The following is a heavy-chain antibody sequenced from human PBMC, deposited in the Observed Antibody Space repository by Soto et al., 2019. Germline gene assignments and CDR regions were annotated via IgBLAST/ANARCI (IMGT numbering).Heavy chain of an antibody. D-gene: IGHD3-10*01. CDR3: ARWGSGSYYYYYYGMDV. V-gene: IGHV1-69*13. J-gene: IGHJ6*02. Sequence: ASVKVSCKASGGTFSSYAISWVRQAPGQGLEWMGGIIPIFGTANYAQKFQGRVTITADESTSTAYMELSSLRSEDTAVYYCARWGSGSYYYYYYGMDVWGQGTTVTVSS. CDR2: IIPIFGTA. CDR1: GGTFSSYA.